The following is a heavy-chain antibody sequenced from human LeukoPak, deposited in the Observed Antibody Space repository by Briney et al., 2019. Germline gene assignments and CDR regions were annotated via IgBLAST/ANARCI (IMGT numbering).Heavy chain of an antibody. CDR2: ISSIRCP. CDR3: PRSLRGGWNWFDP. D-gene: IGHD6-19*01. V-gene: IGHV4-59*01. J-gene: IGHJ5*02. Sequence: PSETLSLTCTVCGGSISSDYWSWIRQPPGKGLEWIPSISSIRCPNYNPSLKTLLHISVDSSKTHFSLKLSSVTAADTAVYYCPRSLRGGWNWFDPWGPRTLVTVSS. CDR1: GGSISSDY.